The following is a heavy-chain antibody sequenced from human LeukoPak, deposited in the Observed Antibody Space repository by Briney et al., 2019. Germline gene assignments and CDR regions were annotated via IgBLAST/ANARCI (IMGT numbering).Heavy chain of an antibody. CDR1: GYSFTSYW. Sequence: GESLKISCKGSGYSFTSYWIGWVRQMPGKGLEWMGIIYPGDSDTRYSPSFQGQVTISADKSISTAYLQWSSLKASDTAMYHCARSLAYCGGDCYPYFDYWGQGTLVTVSS. J-gene: IGHJ4*02. CDR3: ARSLAYCGGDCYPYFDY. D-gene: IGHD2-21*02. V-gene: IGHV5-51*01. CDR2: IYPGDSDT.